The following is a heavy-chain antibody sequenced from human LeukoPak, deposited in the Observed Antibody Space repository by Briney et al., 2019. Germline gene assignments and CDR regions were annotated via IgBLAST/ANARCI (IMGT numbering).Heavy chain of an antibody. J-gene: IGHJ4*02. CDR2: MNPNSGNT. D-gene: IGHD6-13*01. V-gene: IGHV1-8*03. CDR3: ARAIAAAGTPLYYFDY. Sequence: ASVKVSCKASGYTFISYDINWVRQATGQGLEWMGWMNPNSGNTGYAQKFQGRVTITRNTSISTAYMELSSLRSEDTAVYYCARAIAAAGTPLYYFDYWGQGTLVTVSS. CDR1: GYTFISYD.